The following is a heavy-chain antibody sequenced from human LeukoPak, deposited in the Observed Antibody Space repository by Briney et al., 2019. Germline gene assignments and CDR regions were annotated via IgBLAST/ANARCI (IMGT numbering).Heavy chain of an antibody. D-gene: IGHD3-10*01. V-gene: IGHV3-23*01. CDR3: AKVGVRINSGDY. CDR1: GLAVRTSV. CDR2: IKDPVGKA. Sequence: PGGSLRLSCAASGLAVRTSVIYWLRQAPGKGLEWVSDIKDPVGKASYADSVKGQFTISRDNSKNMVYLEMNSLRAEDTALYYCAKVGVRINSGDYWGQGTLVTVSS. J-gene: IGHJ4*02.